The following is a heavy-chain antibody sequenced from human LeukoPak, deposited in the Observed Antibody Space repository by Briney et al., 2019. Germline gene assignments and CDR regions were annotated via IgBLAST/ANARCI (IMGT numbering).Heavy chain of an antibody. D-gene: IGHD3-10*01. CDR1: GGSISSYY. CDR2: IYYSGST. V-gene: IGHV4-59*01. CDR3: ARTLVEFGAKGVSPFDY. Sequence: PSETLSLTCTVSGGSISSYYWSWIRQPPGKGPEWIGYIYYSGSTNYDPSLKSRVTISVDTSKNQFSLKLSSVTAADTAVYYCARTLVEFGAKGVSPFDYWGQGTLVTVSS. J-gene: IGHJ4*02.